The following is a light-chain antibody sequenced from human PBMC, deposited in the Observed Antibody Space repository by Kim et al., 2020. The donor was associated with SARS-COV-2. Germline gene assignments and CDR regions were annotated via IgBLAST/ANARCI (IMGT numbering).Light chain of an antibody. CDR3: PQRYNSPPLT. J-gene: IGKJ4*01. V-gene: IGKV3-11*01. CDR2: DTS. Sequence: EIVLTQSPATLSLSPGERATLSCRASQSVKSYLAWYQQRPGQAPRLLIYDTSNRATGIPARFSGSGAGTDFTLTIRSLEPEDFAIYYCPQRYNSPPLTFRGGTKREL. CDR1: QSVKSY.